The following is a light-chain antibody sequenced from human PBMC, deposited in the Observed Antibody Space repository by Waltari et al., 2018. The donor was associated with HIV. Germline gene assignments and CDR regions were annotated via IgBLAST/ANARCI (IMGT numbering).Light chain of an antibody. CDR1: QSVGDK. CDR3: QHYDNWPPR. Sequence: EIVMTQSPASLSMSLGERATLSCRASQSVGDKIAWYYQKPGQVPRLLIYATSTRATGIPARFSGSGSGTEFTLTIGSLQPEDFALYYCQHYDNWPPRFGQGTKVDIK. J-gene: IGKJ3*01. CDR2: ATS. V-gene: IGKV3-15*01.